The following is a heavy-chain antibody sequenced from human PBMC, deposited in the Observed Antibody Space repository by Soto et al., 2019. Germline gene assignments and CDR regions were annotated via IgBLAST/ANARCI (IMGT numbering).Heavy chain of an antibody. CDR3: ARGGDSSGYYYDVHFDY. D-gene: IGHD3-22*01. J-gene: IGHJ4*02. Sequence: PSETLSLTCTVSGGSISSYYWSWIRQPPGKGLEWIGYIYYSGSTNYNPSLKSRVTISVDTSKNQFSLKLSSVTAADTAVYYCARGGDSSGYYYDVHFDYWGQGTLVTVSS. V-gene: IGHV4-59*01. CDR2: IYYSGST. CDR1: GGSISSYY.